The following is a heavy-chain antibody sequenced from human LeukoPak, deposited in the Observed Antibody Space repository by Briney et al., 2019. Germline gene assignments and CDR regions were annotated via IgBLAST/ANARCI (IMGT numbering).Heavy chain of an antibody. D-gene: IGHD6-19*01. J-gene: IGHJ4*02. CDR3: ARNPAGAVAGKFDY. Sequence: GGSLRLSCAASGFTVSSNYMSWVRQAPGKGLEWVSVIYSGGSTYYADSVKGRFTISRDNSKNMLYLQMNSLRAEDTAVYYCARNPAGAVAGKFDYWGQGTLVTVSS. CDR2: IYSGGST. V-gene: IGHV3-53*01. CDR1: GFTVSSNY.